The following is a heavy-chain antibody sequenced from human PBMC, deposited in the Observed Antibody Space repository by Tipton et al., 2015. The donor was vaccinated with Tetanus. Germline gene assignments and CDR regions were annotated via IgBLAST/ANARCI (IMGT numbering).Heavy chain of an antibody. D-gene: IGHD4-17*01. CDR2: ISYDGSNK. V-gene: IGHV3-30*19. Sequence: SGFFFSTYGMHWVRQAPGKGLEWVAVISYDGSNKYDAESVKGRLTISRDNSNNTLYVQMDSLRAEDTAVYYCARGPYHYGDYYFDYWGRGTLVTVSS. J-gene: IGHJ4*02. CDR3: ARGPYHYGDYYFDY. CDR1: GFFFSTYG.